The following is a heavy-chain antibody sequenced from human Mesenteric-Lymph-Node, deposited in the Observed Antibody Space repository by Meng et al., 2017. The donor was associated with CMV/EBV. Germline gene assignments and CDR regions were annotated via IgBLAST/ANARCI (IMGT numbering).Heavy chain of an antibody. J-gene: IGHJ4*02. V-gene: IGHV4-34*01. CDR3: ARGRGYCISTSCYWADY. Sequence: GSLRLSCAVYSGSFSGYYWSWIRQSPGKGLEWIGEINHSGSTNYNPSLESRVTMSVDTSKNQFSLKLTSVTAADTAVYYCARGRGYCISTSCYWADYWSQGTLVTVSS. D-gene: IGHD2-2*01. CDR2: INHSGST. CDR1: SGSFSGYY.